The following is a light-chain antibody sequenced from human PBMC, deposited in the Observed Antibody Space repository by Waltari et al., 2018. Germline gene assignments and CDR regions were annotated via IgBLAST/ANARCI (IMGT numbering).Light chain of an antibody. V-gene: IGKV3-15*01. CDR3: QQYNIWPWT. Sequence: ELVMTQSPAPLSVSPGERASLSCRASQSASTSLAWYQQTPGQAPRLLIYRASTRAAGIPDRFSGSGSGTEFTLTISSLQSEDSAIYYCQQYNIWPWTFGQGTKVDIK. CDR1: QSASTS. J-gene: IGKJ1*01. CDR2: RAS.